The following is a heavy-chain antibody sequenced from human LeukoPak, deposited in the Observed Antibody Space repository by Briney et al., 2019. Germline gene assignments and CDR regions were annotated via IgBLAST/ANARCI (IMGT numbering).Heavy chain of an antibody. CDR3: ARDGVIVVVAEGFDY. Sequence: GRSLRLSCAASGFTFSSYWMHWVRQAPGKGLEWVSSISSSSSYIYYADSVKGRFTISRDNAKNSLYLQMNSLRAEDTAVYYCARDGVIVVVAEGFDYWGQGTLVTVSS. CDR2: ISSSSSYI. D-gene: IGHD2-15*01. J-gene: IGHJ4*02. CDR1: GFTFSSYW. V-gene: IGHV3-21*01.